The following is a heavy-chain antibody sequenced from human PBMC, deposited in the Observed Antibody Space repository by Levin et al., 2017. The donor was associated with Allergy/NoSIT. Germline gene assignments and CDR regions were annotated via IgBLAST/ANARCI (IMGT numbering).Heavy chain of an antibody. V-gene: IGHV1-2*06. CDR1: GYTFTGYY. J-gene: IGHJ5*02. CDR3: ASSVVVAATPWAWFDP. Sequence: ASVKVSCKASGYTFTGYYMHWVRQAPGQGLEWMGRINPNSGGTNYAQKFQGRVTMTRDTSISTAYMELSRLRSDDTAVYYCASSVVVAATPWAWFDPWGQGTLVTVSS. CDR2: INPNSGGT. D-gene: IGHD2-15*01.